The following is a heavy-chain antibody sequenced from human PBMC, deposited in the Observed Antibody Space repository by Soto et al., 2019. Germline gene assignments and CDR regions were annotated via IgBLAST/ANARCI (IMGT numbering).Heavy chain of an antibody. J-gene: IGHJ3*02. D-gene: IGHD3-16*02. CDR3: AKALLPYYDYIWGSYRFLTEGLNDAFDI. CDR2: ISSSGSTI. V-gene: IGHV3-11*01. Sequence: GGSLRLSCAASGFTFSDYYMSWIRRAPGKGLEWVSYISSSGSTIYYADSVKGRFTISRDNAKNSLYLQMNSLRAEDTALYYCAKALLPYYDYIWGSYRFLTEGLNDAFDIWGQGTMVTVSS. CDR1: GFTFSDYY.